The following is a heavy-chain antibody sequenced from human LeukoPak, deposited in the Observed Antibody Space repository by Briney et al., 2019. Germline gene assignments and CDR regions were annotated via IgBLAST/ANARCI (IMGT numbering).Heavy chain of an antibody. CDR3: ARGGSSWVVDTFDI. Sequence: PSETLSLTCTVSGGSIIPNYWSWIRQSPGKELEWLGYIYYSGSTTYNPSLKSRVTISLDTSQNHFSLKLTSVTAADTATYYCARGGSSWVVDTFDIWGQGILVTVSS. V-gene: IGHV4-59*12. CDR1: GGSIIPNY. J-gene: IGHJ3*02. D-gene: IGHD6-13*01. CDR2: IYYSGST.